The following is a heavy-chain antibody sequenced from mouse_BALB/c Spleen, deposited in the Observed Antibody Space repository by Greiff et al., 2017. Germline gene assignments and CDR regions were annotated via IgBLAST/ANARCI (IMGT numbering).Heavy chain of an antibody. D-gene: IGHD2-4*01. J-gene: IGHJ4*01. Sequence: VQLQQSGAELVRPGTSVKVSCKASGYAFTNYLIEWVKQRPGQGLEWIGVINPGSGGTNYNEKFKGKATLTADKSSSTAYMQLSSLTSDDSAVYYCARGLRRPYYAMDYWGQGTSVTVSS. CDR1: GYAFTNYL. V-gene: IGHV1-54*01. CDR2: INPGSGGT. CDR3: ARGLRRPYYAMDY.